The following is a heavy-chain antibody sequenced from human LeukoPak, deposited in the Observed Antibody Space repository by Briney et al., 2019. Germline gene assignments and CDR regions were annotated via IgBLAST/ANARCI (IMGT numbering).Heavy chain of an antibody. CDR1: GFNFNDAW. J-gene: IGHJ4*02. Sequence: GGSLRLSCEASGFNFNDAWMRWVRQAPGKGLEWVGRIKNKGGGGTTDYAAPVKGRFSISRDDSKTTLYMQMNSLKTEDTAVYFCPTLLAGAPVGDIYDYWGQGTLVTVSS. CDR3: PTLLAGAPVGDIYDY. CDR2: IKNKGGGGTT. D-gene: IGHD2-2*01. V-gene: IGHV3-15*01.